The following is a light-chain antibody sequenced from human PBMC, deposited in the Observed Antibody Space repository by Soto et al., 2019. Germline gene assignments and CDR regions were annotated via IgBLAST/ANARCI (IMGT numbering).Light chain of an antibody. CDR3: QHDYTYPYS. J-gene: IGKJ2*03. CDR1: QSVSTY. V-gene: IGKV1-8*01. Sequence: AIRLTQSPSSLTASTGDRVTITCRASQSVSTYLAWYQQKSGKAPKLLVYAASTLQSGVPSRFSGSGSGTDFSLTISCLQSEDFATYYCQHDYTYPYSFGQGTKVDIK. CDR2: AAS.